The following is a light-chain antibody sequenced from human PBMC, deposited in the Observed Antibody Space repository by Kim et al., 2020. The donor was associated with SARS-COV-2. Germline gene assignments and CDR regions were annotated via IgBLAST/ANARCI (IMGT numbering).Light chain of an antibody. J-gene: IGKJ4*01. V-gene: IGKV3-11*01. CDR1: QSVRSY. Sequence: VSPGESATLSCRASQSVRSYLGWYQQKPGQAPRLLIYDASNRATGIPARFSGSGSGADFTLTISSLEPEDFAVYYCQQRSNWPLTFGGGTKVDIK. CDR2: DAS. CDR3: QQRSNWPLT.